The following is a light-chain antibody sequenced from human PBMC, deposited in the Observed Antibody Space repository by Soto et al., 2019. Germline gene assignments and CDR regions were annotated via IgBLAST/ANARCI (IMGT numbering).Light chain of an antibody. V-gene: IGLV1-40*01. J-gene: IGLJ3*02. CDR1: SSNIGASYA. CDR3: QSYDSSLSGSV. CDR2: GNS. Sequence: QSVLTQPPSVSGAPGQRVTISCTGSSSNIGASYAVHWYQQLPGTAPKLLIYGNSNRPSGVPDRFSGSKSGTSASLAITGRQAEDEADYYGQSYDSSLSGSVFGGGTKLTVL.